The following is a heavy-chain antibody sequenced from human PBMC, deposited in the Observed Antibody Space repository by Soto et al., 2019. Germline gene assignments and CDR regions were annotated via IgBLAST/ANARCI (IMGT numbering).Heavy chain of an antibody. D-gene: IGHD4-17*01. CDR2: IYYRGRT. Sequence: SETLSLTCAVSGGSISSSNWWSWVRQPPGKGLEWIGEIYYRGRTNYNPSLKSRVTISVDKSKNQFSLKLSSVTAADTAVYYCARFMTMVTNLAFDIWGQGTMVTVSS. V-gene: IGHV4-4*02. J-gene: IGHJ3*02. CDR3: ARFMTMVTNLAFDI. CDR1: GGSISSSNW.